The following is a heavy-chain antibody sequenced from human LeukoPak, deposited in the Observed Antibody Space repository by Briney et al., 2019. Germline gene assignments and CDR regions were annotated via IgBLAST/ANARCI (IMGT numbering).Heavy chain of an antibody. D-gene: IGHD6-13*01. Sequence: SETLSLTCAVSGGSISSSNWWSWVRQPPGKGLEWIGEIYHSGSTNYNPSLKSRVTISVDESKNQFSLKLSSVTAADTAVYYCARVDSSSWYGNFDYWGQGTLVTVSS. CDR2: IYHSGST. CDR3: ARVDSSSWYGNFDY. V-gene: IGHV4-4*02. CDR1: GGSISSSNW. J-gene: IGHJ4*02.